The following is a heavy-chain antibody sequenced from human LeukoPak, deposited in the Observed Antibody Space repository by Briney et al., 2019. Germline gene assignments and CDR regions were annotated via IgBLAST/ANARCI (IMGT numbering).Heavy chain of an antibody. CDR3: AKAQGAWYYFDS. J-gene: IGHJ4*02. V-gene: IGHV3-23*03. CDR1: GFTVSSLA. D-gene: IGHD6-13*01. CDR2: FTTGANYT. Sequence: GSLRLSCEASGFTVSSLAMSWVRQAPGKGLEWVSVFTTGANYTYYADSVKGRFTMTRDNSKNTIFLQLNNVRADDTAVYFCAKAQGAWYYFDSWGQGTLVTVSS.